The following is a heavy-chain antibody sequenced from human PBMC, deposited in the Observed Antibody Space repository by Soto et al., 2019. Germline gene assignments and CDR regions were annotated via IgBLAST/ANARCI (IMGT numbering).Heavy chain of an antibody. Sequence: QITLKASGPTLVNPTQTLTLTCTFSGFSLSTSGVGVGWIRQPPGKALEWLALIYWDVDKHYSPSLKRRLTITKDTYKNQVVLTMTNMDPVDTATYYCAHSRYYYGSGSPHALCLDYWGQGTLVTVSS. D-gene: IGHD3-10*01. CDR1: GFSLSTSGVG. CDR2: IYWDVDK. CDR3: AHSRYYYGSGSPHALCLDY. V-gene: IGHV2-5*02. J-gene: IGHJ4*02.